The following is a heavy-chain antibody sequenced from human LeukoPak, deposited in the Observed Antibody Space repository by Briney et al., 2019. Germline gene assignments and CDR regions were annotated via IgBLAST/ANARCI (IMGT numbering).Heavy chain of an antibody. CDR1: GFTFNSYD. CDR2: ISPSGSTT. V-gene: IGHV3-48*03. J-gene: IGHJ4*02. D-gene: IGHD3-9*01. CDR3: ASPGPPLGGEILTAHWGY. Sequence: QPGGSLRPSCVGSGFTFNSYDMNWVRQAPGRGLEWLSYISPSGSTTFYGDPVQGRFTISRDNARRTLYLHMNSLRAEDTAVYYCASPGPPLGGEILTAHWGYWGQGVLVSISS.